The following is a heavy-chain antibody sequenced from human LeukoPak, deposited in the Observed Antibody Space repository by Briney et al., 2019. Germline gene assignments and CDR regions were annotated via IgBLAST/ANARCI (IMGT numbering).Heavy chain of an antibody. CDR2: ISAYTGNT. CDR3: ARDTKYISGWASRRDAFDI. V-gene: IGHV1-18*01. D-gene: IGHD6-19*01. CDR1: RYTFSIYG. Sequence: ASVMVSFKASRYTFSIYGISWGRQAPGQGLEGLGWISAYTGNTKYAQKFQGRVTMTTDTSTSTAYMELRSLRSDDTAVYYCARDTKYISGWASRRDAFDIWGQGTMVTVSS. J-gene: IGHJ3*02.